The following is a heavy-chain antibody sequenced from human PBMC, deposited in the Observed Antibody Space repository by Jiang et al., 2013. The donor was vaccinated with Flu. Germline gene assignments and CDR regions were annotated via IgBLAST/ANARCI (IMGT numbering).Heavy chain of an antibody. J-gene: IGHJ6*02. V-gene: IGHV1-69*01. CDR2: IIPGFGTA. CDR3: ARVQHYCSGGSCYGRNYYYYGMDV. Sequence: SGAEVKKPGSSVKVSCKASGGSFNSYAISWARQAPGQGLEWMGGIIPGFGTADYAPKFQGRVTITADESTSTAYMELSSLRSEDTAVYYCARVQHYCSGGSCYGRNYYYYGMDVWGQGTTVTVSS. D-gene: IGHD2-15*01. CDR1: GGSFNSYA.